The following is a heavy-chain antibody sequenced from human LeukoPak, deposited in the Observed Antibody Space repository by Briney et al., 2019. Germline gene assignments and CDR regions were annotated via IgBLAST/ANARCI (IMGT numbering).Heavy chain of an antibody. J-gene: IGHJ4*02. CDR3: ARGPGYSYGFYYFDY. Sequence: SETLSLTCAVYGGSFSGYYWGWIRQPPGKGLEWIGEINHSGSTNYNPSLKSRVTISADTSKNQFSLKLSSVTAADTAVYYCARGPGYSYGFYYFDYWGQGTLVTVSS. V-gene: IGHV4-34*01. D-gene: IGHD5-18*01. CDR1: GGSFSGYY. CDR2: INHSGST.